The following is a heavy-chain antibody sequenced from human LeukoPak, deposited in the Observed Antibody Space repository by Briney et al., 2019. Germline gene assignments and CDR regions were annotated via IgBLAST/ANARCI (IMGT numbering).Heavy chain of an antibody. CDR3: ARDGQGRYCSGGNCFPFEY. CDR2: NNPNSGGT. D-gene: IGHD2-15*01. CDR1: GYMFTDYY. V-gene: IGHV1-2*02. Sequence: ASVKVSCKASGYMFTDYYIHWVRQAPGQGLEWMGWNNPNSGGTNYAQEFQGRVTMTRDTSSNTGYMDLSRLTSDDTAVYYCARDGQGRYCSGGNCFPFEYWGQGTLVTVSS. J-gene: IGHJ4*02.